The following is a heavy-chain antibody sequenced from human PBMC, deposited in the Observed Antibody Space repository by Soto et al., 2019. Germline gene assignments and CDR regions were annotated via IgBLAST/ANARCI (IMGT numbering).Heavy chain of an antibody. J-gene: IGHJ4*02. CDR3: ARADDSSFLHFEY. D-gene: IGHD3-22*01. CDR1: GYTFTSYG. Sequence: QVQLVQSGAEVKKPGASVKVSCKASGYTFTSYGISWVRQAPGQGLEWMGWISAYNGNTNYAQKVQGRVTMTTDPSTGTAYMELRSLISDDTAVYYCARADDSSFLHFEYWGQGTLVTVAS. CDR2: ISAYNGNT. V-gene: IGHV1-18*01.